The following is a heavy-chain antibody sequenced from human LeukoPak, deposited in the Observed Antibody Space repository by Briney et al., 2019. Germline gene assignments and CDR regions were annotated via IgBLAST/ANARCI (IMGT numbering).Heavy chain of an antibody. CDR1: GFTFSSYA. V-gene: IGHV3-23*01. Sequence: GGSLRLSCAASGFTFSSYAMSWVRQAPGKGLEWVSAISGSGGSTYYADSVKGRFTISRDNSKNTLYLQMNSLRAEDTAVHYCAKAGYDYGDWCFDYWGQGTLVTVSS. CDR3: AKAGYDYGDWCFDY. J-gene: IGHJ4*02. CDR2: ISGSGGST. D-gene: IGHD4-17*01.